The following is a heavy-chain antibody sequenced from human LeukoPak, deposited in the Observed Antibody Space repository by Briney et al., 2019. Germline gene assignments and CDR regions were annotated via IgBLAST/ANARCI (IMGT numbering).Heavy chain of an antibody. CDR3: ARGGYSGTEKPNDY. CDR1: EYTFTGYY. Sequence: GASVKVSCKASEYTFTGYYMHWVRQAPGQGLEWMGWINPNNGGTNYAQKFQGRVTMTRDTSISTAYMELSSLRSDDTAVYYCARGGYSGTEKPNDYWGQGTLVTASS. D-gene: IGHD5-12*01. J-gene: IGHJ4*02. CDR2: INPNNGGT. V-gene: IGHV1-2*02.